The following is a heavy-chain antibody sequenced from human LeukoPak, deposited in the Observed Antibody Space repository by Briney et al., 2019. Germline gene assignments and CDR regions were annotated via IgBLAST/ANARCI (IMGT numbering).Heavy chain of an antibody. CDR2: IYYSGST. D-gene: IGHD1-26*01. Sequence: PSETLSLTCTVSGGSISSYYWSWIRQPPGKGLEWIGYIYYSGSTNYNPSLKSRVTISVDTSKNQFSLKLSSVTAADTAVYYCARGLVGATRGIWFDPWGQGTLVTVSS. V-gene: IGHV4-59*01. J-gene: IGHJ5*02. CDR1: GGSISSYY. CDR3: ARGLVGATRGIWFDP.